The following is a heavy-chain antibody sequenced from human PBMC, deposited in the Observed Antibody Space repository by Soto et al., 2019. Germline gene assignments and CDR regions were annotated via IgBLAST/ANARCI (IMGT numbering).Heavy chain of an antibody. J-gene: IGHJ4*02. CDR3: VRSRALLVAHTEY. CDR2: VYYTGTT. D-gene: IGHD2-15*01. Sequence: SETLSLTCSVSGGSSSSSYWSWIRQSPGKGLEWLGYVYYTGTTNYSLSLRSRASISVDTPKNEFSLRLRSGNAADTAVSLSVRSRALLVAHTEYWDQGTLVTVS. CDR1: GGSSSSSY. V-gene: IGHV4-59*01.